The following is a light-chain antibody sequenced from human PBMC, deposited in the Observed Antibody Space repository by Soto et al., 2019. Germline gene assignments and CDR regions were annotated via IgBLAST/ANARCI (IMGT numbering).Light chain of an antibody. CDR3: QQYYRPWT. CDR1: QSVLYSSNNKNY. J-gene: IGKJ1*01. CDR2: WAS. Sequence: DIVMTQSPDSLAVSLGERATINCKSSQSVLYSSNNKNYLAWYQQKPGQPPKLLIYWASTRESGVPDRFSGRGAGTDLTLTISSLQAEDVAGYYCQQYYRPWTFGQGTKVEIK. V-gene: IGKV4-1*01.